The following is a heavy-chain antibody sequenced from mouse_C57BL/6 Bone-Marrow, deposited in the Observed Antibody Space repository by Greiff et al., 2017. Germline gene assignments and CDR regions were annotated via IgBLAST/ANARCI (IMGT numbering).Heavy chain of an antibody. CDR1: GFTFSDYG. J-gene: IGHJ4*01. CDR2: ISSGSSTI. Sequence: EVKLQESGGGLVKPGGSLKLSCAASGFTFSDYGMHWVRQAPEKGLEWVAYISSGSSTIYYADTVKGRFTISRDNAKNTLFLQMTSLRSEDTAMYYYARPTTIVTSNSYWGQGTSVTVSS. D-gene: IGHD2-5*01. CDR3: ARPTTIVTSNSY. V-gene: IGHV5-17*01.